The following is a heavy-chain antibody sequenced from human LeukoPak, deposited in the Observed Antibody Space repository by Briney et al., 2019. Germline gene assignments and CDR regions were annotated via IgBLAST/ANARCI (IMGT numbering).Heavy chain of an antibody. V-gene: IGHV3-48*01. CDR3: ARYDSSGLDY. CDR2: VSGGSSTI. D-gene: IGHD3-22*01. Sequence: GGSLRLSCAVSGVTFRSYSMSWVRQAPGKGLEWVSYVSGGSSTIYYADSVKGRFTISRDNAKNSLYLQMNSLRAEDTAVYYCARYDSSGLDYWGQGTLVTVSS. CDR1: GVTFRSYS. J-gene: IGHJ4*02.